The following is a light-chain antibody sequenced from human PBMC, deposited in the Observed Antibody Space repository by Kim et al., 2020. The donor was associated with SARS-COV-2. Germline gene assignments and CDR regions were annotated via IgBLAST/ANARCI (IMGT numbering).Light chain of an antibody. CDR2: EDT. V-gene: IGLV6-57*03. CDR1: GGGMATNY. CDR3: QSYETGQPWV. J-gene: IGLJ3*02. Sequence: KTVTMSGDRDGGGMATNYVQWYRQRPGSAPTTVIYEDTQRPSGVPDRFSGSVDSSANAASLTSSGRKTEDEADDYCQSYETGQPWVFGGGTKLTVL.